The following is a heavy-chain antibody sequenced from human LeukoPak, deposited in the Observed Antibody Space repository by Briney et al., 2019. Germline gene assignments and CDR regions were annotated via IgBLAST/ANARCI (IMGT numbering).Heavy chain of an antibody. CDR1: GFTFSSYG. D-gene: IGHD1-26*01. J-gene: IGHJ4*02. CDR2: IRHDGDNR. CDR3: ARQGVGATYYFDY. Sequence: QSGGSLRLSCAASGFTFSSYGMHWVRQAPGKGLEWVAFIRHDGDNRYYADSVKGRFTISRDNSKNTLYLQMNSLRPEDTAVYYCARQGVGATYYFDYWGQGTLVTVSS. V-gene: IGHV3-30*02.